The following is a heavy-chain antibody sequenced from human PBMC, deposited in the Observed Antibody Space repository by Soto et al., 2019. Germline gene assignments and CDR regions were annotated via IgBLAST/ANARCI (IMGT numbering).Heavy chain of an antibody. V-gene: IGHV1-46*01. CDR3: ARDSGQYYRSDGFDI. CDR1: GYTFTASY. Sequence: GASVNVSCKASGYTFTASYMHWVRQAPGQGLEWMGIIDPSGGSTSNAQKFQGRVTMTRDTSTSTVYMELNSLRSEDTAVFYCARDSGQYYRSDGFDIWGQGTMVTVSS. D-gene: IGHD3-22*01. J-gene: IGHJ3*02. CDR2: IDPSGGST.